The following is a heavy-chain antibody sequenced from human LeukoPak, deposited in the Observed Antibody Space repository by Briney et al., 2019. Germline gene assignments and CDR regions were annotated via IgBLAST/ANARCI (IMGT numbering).Heavy chain of an antibody. J-gene: IGHJ6*03. CDR2: INHSGST. D-gene: IGHD6-19*01. Sequence: PGGSLRLSCAASGFTFSSYGMSWVRQPPGKGLEWIGEINHSGSTNYNPSLKSRVTISVDTSKNQFSLKLSSVTAADTAVYYCARGVVAVAGKVYYYYMDVWGKGTTVTVSS. CDR1: GFTFSSYG. CDR3: ARGVVAVAGKVYYYYMDV. V-gene: IGHV4-34*01.